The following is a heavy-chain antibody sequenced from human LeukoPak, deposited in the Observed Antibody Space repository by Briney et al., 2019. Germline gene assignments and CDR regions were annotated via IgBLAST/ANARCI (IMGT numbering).Heavy chain of an antibody. CDR3: ARGVRGYSYANYYYYYYMDV. CDR1: GFTFSSYW. D-gene: IGHD5-18*01. V-gene: IGHV3-7*01. J-gene: IGHJ6*03. CDR2: IKQDGSEK. Sequence: GGSLRLSCAASGFTFSSYWMSWVRQAPGKGLEWVANIKQDGSEKYYVDSVKGRFTISRDNAKNSLYLQMNGLRAEDTAVYYCARGVRGYSYANYYYYYYMDVWGKGTTVTVSS.